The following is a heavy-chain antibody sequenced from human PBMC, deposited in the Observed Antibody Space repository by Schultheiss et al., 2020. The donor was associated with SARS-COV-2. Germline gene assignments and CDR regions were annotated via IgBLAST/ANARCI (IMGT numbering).Heavy chain of an antibody. Sequence: SETLSLTCTVSGGSISSGGYYWSWIRQHPGKGLQWIGYIYYSGSTYYNPSLKSRVTISVDTSKNQFSLKLSSVTAADTAVYYCASWGAVTTNYYGMDVWGQGTTVTVSS. CDR1: GGSISSGGYY. CDR2: IYYSGST. CDR3: ASWGAVTTNYYGMDV. D-gene: IGHD4-17*01. V-gene: IGHV4-31*03. J-gene: IGHJ6*02.